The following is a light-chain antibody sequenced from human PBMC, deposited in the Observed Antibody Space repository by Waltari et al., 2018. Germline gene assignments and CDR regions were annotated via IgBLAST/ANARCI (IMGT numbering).Light chain of an antibody. CDR1: QSVGRT. V-gene: IGKV3-20*01. CDR3: QHYVALPVT. J-gene: IGKJ1*01. CDR2: GAS. Sequence: EIVLTHSPGTLSLSPGDRATLYSRASQSVGRTLAWYQQKPGQAPSIVIYGASIRATGIPDRFSGSGSGTDFSLTISRLEPEDFAVYYCQHYVALPVTFGQGTKVEIK.